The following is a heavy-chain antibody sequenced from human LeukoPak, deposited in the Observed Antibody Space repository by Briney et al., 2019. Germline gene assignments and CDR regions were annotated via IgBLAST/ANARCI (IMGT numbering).Heavy chain of an antibody. D-gene: IGHD6-19*01. J-gene: IGHJ4*02. CDR1: GFTFSSYS. CDR2: ISSSSSTI. CDR3: ASLPFKQWLIPFDY. Sequence: PGGSLRLSCAASGFTFSSYSMNWVRQAPGKGLEWVSYISSSSSTIYYADSVKGRFTIPRDNAKNSLYLQMNSLRDEDTAVYYCASLPFKQWLIPFDYWGQGTLVTVSA. V-gene: IGHV3-48*02.